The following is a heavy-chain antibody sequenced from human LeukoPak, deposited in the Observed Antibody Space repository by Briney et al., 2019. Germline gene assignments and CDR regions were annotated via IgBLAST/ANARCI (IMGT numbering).Heavy chain of an antibody. V-gene: IGHV3-30*02. J-gene: IGHJ4*02. Sequence: GGSLRLSCAASGFIFSSYGIHWVRQAPGKGLESVAFIRYDGSNKNYVDSVKGRFTISRDNSKNTVYLQMNSLRGEDTAVYYCARDIVRGGNDYWGQGTLVIVSS. CDR2: IRYDGSNK. CDR3: ARDIVRGGNDY. D-gene: IGHD4-23*01. CDR1: GFIFSSYG.